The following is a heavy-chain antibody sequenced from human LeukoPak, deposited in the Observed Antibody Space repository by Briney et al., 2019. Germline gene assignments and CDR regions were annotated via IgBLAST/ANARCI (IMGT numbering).Heavy chain of an antibody. CDR1: GYTFTGYY. Sequence: GASVKVSCKASGYTFTGYYMHWVRQAPGQGLEWMGWINPNSGGTNYAQKFQGWVTMTRDTSISTAYMELSRLRSDDTAVYYCAREMGYGYCSGGSCYSESAFDICGQGTMVTVSS. CDR2: INPNSGGT. J-gene: IGHJ3*02. D-gene: IGHD2-15*01. V-gene: IGHV1-2*04. CDR3: AREMGYGYCSGGSCYSESAFDI.